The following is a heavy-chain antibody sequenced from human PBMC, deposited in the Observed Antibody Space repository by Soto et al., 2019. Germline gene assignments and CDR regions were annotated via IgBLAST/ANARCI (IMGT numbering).Heavy chain of an antibody. CDR1: GGSVSSGSYY. CDR3: ARGGSSSLMDV. Sequence: SETLSLTCTVSGGSVSSGSYYWSWHRQPPGKGLEWVGYIYYSGSTNYNPSLKSRVTISVDTSKNQFSLKLSSVTAADTAVDYCARGGSSSLMDVWGQGTTVTVSS. D-gene: IGHD6-13*01. V-gene: IGHV4-61*01. CDR2: IYYSGST. J-gene: IGHJ6*02.